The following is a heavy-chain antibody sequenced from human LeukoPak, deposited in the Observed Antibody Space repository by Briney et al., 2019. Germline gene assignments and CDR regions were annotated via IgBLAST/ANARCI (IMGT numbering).Heavy chain of an antibody. Sequence: GGSLRLSCAAFGFTFSNYAMSWVRQAPGKGLEWVSAISGSGGSTYYADSVKGRFTISRDNSKNTLYLQMNSLRAEDTAVYYCAKSGRRIIVVPAATVDVWGQGTTVTVSS. V-gene: IGHV3-23*01. CDR1: GFTFSNYA. D-gene: IGHD2-2*01. CDR3: AKSGRRIIVVPAATVDV. CDR2: ISGSGGST. J-gene: IGHJ6*02.